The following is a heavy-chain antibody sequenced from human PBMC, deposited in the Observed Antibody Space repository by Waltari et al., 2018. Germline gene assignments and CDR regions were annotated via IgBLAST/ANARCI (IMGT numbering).Heavy chain of an antibody. Sequence: QVQLQQWGAGLLKPSETLSLTCAVYGGSFSGYYWSWIRQPPGKGLEWIGEINHSGSTNYNPSLKSRVTISVDTSKNQFSLKLSSVTAADTAVYYCVRGAHSSSSTNNWFDPWGQGTLVTVSS. J-gene: IGHJ5*02. V-gene: IGHV4-34*01. CDR1: GGSFSGYY. D-gene: IGHD6-13*01. CDR2: INHSGST. CDR3: VRGAHSSSSTNNWFDP.